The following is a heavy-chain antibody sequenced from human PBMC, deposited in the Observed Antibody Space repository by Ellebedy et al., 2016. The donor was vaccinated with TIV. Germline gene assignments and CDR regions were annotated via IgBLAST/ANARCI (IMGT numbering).Heavy chain of an antibody. CDR1: GFSFRSYW. CDR3: ARRGSYGDYAVQINSWFDR. Sequence: PGGSLRLSCLASGFSFRSYWMSWIRQAPGKGLEWVANLSQEGHEKFYVASVKGRFTISRDDAKSSLYLQMNDLTVEDTAVYYCARRGSYGDYAVQINSWFDRWGRGTLVTVSS. V-gene: IGHV3-7*01. J-gene: IGHJ5*02. CDR2: LSQEGHEK. D-gene: IGHD4-17*01.